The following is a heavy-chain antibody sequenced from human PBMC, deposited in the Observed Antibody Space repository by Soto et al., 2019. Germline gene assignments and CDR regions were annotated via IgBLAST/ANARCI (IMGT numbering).Heavy chain of an antibody. V-gene: IGHV3-23*01. D-gene: IGHD2-15*01. J-gene: IGHJ5*02. CDR3: AKEPVLGYCSGGRCVWLDP. Sequence: PGGSLRLSCAASGFTFSSYAMSWVRQAPGKGLEWVSTISGSGGSTYYADSVKGRFTISRDNSKNTLYLQMNSLRAEDTAVYYCAKEPVLGYCSGGRCVWLDPWGQGTLVTVSS. CDR2: ISGSGGST. CDR1: GFTFSSYA.